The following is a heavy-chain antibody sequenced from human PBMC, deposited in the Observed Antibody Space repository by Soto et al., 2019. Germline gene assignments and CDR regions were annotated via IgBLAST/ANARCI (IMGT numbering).Heavy chain of an antibody. D-gene: IGHD3-22*01. J-gene: IGHJ6*02. V-gene: IGHV3-7*01. CDR3: ARDRGRPDLRDTHYYDSSDLDYGMDV. Sequence: EVRLVESGGGLVQPGGSLTLSCAASGFTFSSYWMTWVRQAPGKGLEWVANINQDGSEKYYMDSMKGRFTISRDNAKNSLLLQLNRLRAEDTVVYYCARDRGRPDLRDTHYYDSSDLDYGMDVWGQGTTVTVSS. CDR2: INQDGSEK. CDR1: GFTFSSYW.